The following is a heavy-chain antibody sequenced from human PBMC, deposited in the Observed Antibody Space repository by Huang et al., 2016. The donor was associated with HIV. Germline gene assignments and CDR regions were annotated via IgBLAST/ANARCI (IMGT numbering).Heavy chain of an antibody. J-gene: IGHJ3*02. V-gene: IGHV1-69*13. CDR3: ARVSRATAAGFAFDI. CDR1: ADTFSSYA. Sequence: QVQLVQSGAEVKKPGSSVKVSCKASADTFSSYAITWVRQAPGQGLEWKGGISPPMGTTDDSQKFQDRVTITADESTNTAYMELSSLRSEDTAVYFCARVSRATAAGFAFDIWGQGTMVTVSS. CDR2: ISPPMGTT. D-gene: IGHD2-15*01.